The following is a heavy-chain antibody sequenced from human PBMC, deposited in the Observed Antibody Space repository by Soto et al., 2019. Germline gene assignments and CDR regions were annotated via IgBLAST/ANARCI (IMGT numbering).Heavy chain of an antibody. J-gene: IGHJ5*02. CDR1: GGSIISGGYS. CDR3: ARVPSP. V-gene: IGHV4-30-2*01. Sequence: SETLSLTCAVSGGSIISGGYSWSWIRQPPGKGLEWIGYIYHSGSTYYNPSLKGRVTISVDRSKNQFSLKLSSVTAADTAVYYCARVPSPWGQGTLVTVS. CDR2: IYHSGST.